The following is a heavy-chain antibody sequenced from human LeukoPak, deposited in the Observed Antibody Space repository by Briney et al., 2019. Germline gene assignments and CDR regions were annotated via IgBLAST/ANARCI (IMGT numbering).Heavy chain of an antibody. CDR1: GFTFSTYG. J-gene: IGHJ4*02. V-gene: IGHV3-33*01. D-gene: IGHD4-17*01. CDR3: ARWTVTNPFDY. CDR2: IWYDGSNK. Sequence: GGSLRLSCAASGFTFSTYGMHWVRQAPGKGLEWVAVIWYDGSNKYYADSVKGRFTISRDNSKSTLYLQMSSLRAEDTAVYYCARWTVTNPFDYWGQGTLVTVSS.